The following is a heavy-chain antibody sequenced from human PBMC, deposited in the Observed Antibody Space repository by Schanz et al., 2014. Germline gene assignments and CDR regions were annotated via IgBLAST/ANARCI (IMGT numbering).Heavy chain of an antibody. V-gene: IGHV3-23*01. CDR1: GFSFGTYA. Sequence: EVHLLESGGGLVQPGGSLRLSCAASGFSFGTYAMSWVRQAPGKGLLWVSSISGTGGDDTYYADSVKGRFTISRDNSKNTLFLQVNSLRVEDSAIYYCAKDISDTSGKDDYWGQGTLVTVSS. CDR3: AKDISDTSGKDDY. CDR2: ISGTGGDDT. J-gene: IGHJ4*01. D-gene: IGHD3-22*01.